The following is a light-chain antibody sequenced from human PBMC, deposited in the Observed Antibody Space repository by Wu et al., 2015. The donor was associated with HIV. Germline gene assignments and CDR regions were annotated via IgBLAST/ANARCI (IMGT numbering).Light chain of an antibody. Sequence: EIVLTQSPATLSLSPGERATLSCRASQSVSSYLAWYQQKPGQAPSLLIYDASNRATGIPARFSGSGSGTDFTLTISSLEPEDFAVYYCQQYGSSPPLTFGPGTKVDIK. J-gene: IGKJ3*01. CDR2: DAS. V-gene: IGKV3-11*01. CDR3: QQYGSSPPLT. CDR1: QSVSSY.